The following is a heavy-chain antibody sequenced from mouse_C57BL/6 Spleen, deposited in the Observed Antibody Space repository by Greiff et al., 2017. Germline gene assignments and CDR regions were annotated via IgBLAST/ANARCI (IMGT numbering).Heavy chain of an antibody. Sequence: EVKVVESGGGLVKPGGSLQLSCAASGFTFSDYGMHWVRQAPEKGLEWVAYISSGSSTIYYADTVKGRFTISRDNAKNTLFLQMTSLRSEDTAMYYCARGDYAMDYWGQGTSVTVSS. CDR1: GFTFSDYG. CDR2: ISSGSSTI. CDR3: ARGDYAMDY. J-gene: IGHJ4*01. V-gene: IGHV5-17*01.